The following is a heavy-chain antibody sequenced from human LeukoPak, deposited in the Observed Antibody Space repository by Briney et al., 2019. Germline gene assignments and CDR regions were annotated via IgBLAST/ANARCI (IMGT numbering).Heavy chain of an antibody. V-gene: IGHV1-18*01. Sequence: GASVKVSCKASGYTFTSYGISWVRQAPRQGLEWMGWISAYNGNTNYAQKLQGRVTMTTDTSTSTAYMDLRSLRSDDTAVYYCARGPTPIAAAGHFDYWGQGTLVTVSS. CDR3: ARGPTPIAAAGHFDY. J-gene: IGHJ4*02. CDR1: GYTFTSYG. CDR2: ISAYNGNT. D-gene: IGHD6-13*01.